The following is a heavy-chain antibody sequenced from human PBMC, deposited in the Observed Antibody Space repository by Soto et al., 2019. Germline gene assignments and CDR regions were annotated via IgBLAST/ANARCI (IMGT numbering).Heavy chain of an antibody. D-gene: IGHD6-25*01. Sequence: PGGSLRLSCTASGFNFHDYSTHWVRQTPGKGLEWVSFITWDGGSIYFADSVKGRFTISRDNSKNSLTLEINSLRSEDSGLYYCAKGGFGGYGMDVWGQGTTVTSP. CDR3: AKGGFGGYGMDV. CDR2: ITWDGGSI. CDR1: GFNFHDYS. V-gene: IGHV3-43*01. J-gene: IGHJ6*02.